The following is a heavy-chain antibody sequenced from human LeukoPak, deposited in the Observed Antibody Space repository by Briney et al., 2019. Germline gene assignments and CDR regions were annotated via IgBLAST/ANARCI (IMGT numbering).Heavy chain of an antibody. CDR1: GGSISSYY. D-gene: IGHD6-13*01. CDR3: ARAQIPYSSSWYFDY. Sequence: EPSETLSLTCTVSGGSISSYYWSWVRQAPGKGLEWVSVFYTGGNTYYADSVKGRFTISRDNSKNTLYLQMNSLRAEDTAVYYCARAQIPYSSSWYFDYWGQGTLVTVSS. J-gene: IGHJ4*02. CDR2: FYTGGNT. V-gene: IGHV3-66*01.